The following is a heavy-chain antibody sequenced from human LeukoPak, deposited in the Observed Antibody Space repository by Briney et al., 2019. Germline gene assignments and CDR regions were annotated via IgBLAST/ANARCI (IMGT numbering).Heavy chain of an antibody. V-gene: IGHV1-69*04. CDR2: IIPILGIA. J-gene: IGHJ4*02. CDR3: ALAQGRWLPFPFDY. CDR1: GGTFSSYA. Sequence: SVKVSCKASGGTFSSYAISWVRQAPGQGLEWMGRIIPILGIANYAQMFQGRVTITADKSTSTAYMELSILRSEDTAVYYCALAQGRWLPFPFDYWGQGTLVTVSS. D-gene: IGHD5-24*01.